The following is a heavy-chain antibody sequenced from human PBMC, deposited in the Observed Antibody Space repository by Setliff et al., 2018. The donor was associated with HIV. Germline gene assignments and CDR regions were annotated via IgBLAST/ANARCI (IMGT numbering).Heavy chain of an antibody. CDR3: AKAPLTIVATGGEDC. V-gene: IGHV3-23*01. CDR1: GFPFSNYA. CDR2: ISSGGGA. Sequence: GGSLRLSCAASGFPFSNYAMSWVRQAPGKGLEWVSAISSGGGAYYADFVKGRFTISRDNSKNTLYLQMNSLRAEDTAVYYCAKAPLTIVATGGEDCWGQGALVTVSS. J-gene: IGHJ4*02. D-gene: IGHD6-13*01.